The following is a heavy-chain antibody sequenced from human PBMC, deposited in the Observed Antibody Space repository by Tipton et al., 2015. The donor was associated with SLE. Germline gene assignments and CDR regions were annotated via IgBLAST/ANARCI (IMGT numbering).Heavy chain of an antibody. J-gene: IGHJ4*02. Sequence: TLSLTCTVSGGSISSGSYYWSWIRQPAGKGLEWVGRIYTSGSTNYNPSLKSRVTISVDTSKNQFSLKLSSVTAADTAVYYCAVYCSSTSCSFDYWGQRTLVTVSS. CDR3: AVYCSSTSCSFDY. V-gene: IGHV4-61*02. CDR2: IYTSGST. CDR1: GGSISSGSYY. D-gene: IGHD2-2*01.